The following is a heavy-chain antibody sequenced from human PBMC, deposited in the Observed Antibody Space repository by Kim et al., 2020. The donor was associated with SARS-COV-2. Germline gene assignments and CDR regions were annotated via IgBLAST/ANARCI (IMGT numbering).Heavy chain of an antibody. V-gene: IGHV4-39*01. D-gene: IGHD6-19*01. CDR2: VDYSGNT. Sequence: SETLSLTCNVSGGSVSSRSYYWGWIRQPPGKGLEWVGFVDYSGNTFYNPSLKSRLAISVDTSKNQFSLKVNSVTAADTSLYYCARLGYSNGWSDHYLDYWGQGTLVTVSS. J-gene: IGHJ4*02. CDR3: ARLGYSNGWSDHYLDY. CDR1: GGSVSSRSYY.